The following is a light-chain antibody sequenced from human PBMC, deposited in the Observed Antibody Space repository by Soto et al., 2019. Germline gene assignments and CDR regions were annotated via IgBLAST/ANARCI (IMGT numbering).Light chain of an antibody. CDR3: CLYVGGRTYV. CDR1: VGL. V-gene: IGLV2-23*01. Sequence: QSVLTQPASVSGSPGQSITISCTGTVGLVSWHQQHPGKVPKLIIYDDTKRPSGVSSRISGSKSGNTASLTISGLQTEDEADYDCCLYVGGRTYVFGTRTKVTVL. J-gene: IGLJ1*01. CDR2: DDT.